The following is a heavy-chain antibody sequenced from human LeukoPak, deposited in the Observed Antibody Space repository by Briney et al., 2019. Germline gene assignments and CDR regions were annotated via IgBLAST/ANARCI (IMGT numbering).Heavy chain of an antibody. CDR2: ISQSGNT. V-gene: IGHV4-38-2*02. CDR1: GYSISSGYE. J-gene: IGHJ6*03. Sequence: SETLSLTCSVSGYSISSGYEWGWIRQPPGKRLEWIGSISQSGNTYDNLSLKSRVTMSVDTARNQFSLKLTSVTAADTAVYYCARSSTSCVGSICCYYYYMDVWGKGTTVTISS. CDR3: ARSSTSCVGSICCYYYYMDV. D-gene: IGHD2-2*01.